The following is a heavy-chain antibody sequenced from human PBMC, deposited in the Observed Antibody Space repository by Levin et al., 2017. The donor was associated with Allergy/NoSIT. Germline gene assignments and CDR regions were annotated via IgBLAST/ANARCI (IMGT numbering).Heavy chain of an antibody. CDR3: ARLSRYSSDTKYFQH. J-gene: IGHJ1*01. V-gene: IGHV5-51*01. CDR2: IYPGDSDT. CDR1: GYSFTSYW. Sequence: PGESLKISCKGSGYSFTSYWIGWVRQMPGKGLEWMGIIYPGDSDTRYSPSFQGQVTISADKSISTAYLQWSSLKASDTAMYYCARLSRYSSDTKYFQHWGQGTLVTVSS. D-gene: IGHD6-25*01.